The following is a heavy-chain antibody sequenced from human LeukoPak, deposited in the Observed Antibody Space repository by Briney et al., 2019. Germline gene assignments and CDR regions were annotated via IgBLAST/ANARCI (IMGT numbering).Heavy chain of an antibody. D-gene: IGHD3-10*01. V-gene: IGHV4-4*07. CDR1: GGSIGSYY. J-gene: IGHJ4*02. CDR3: ASWGFGELSGFDY. Sequence: SETLSLTCTVSGGSIGSYYWSWIRQPAGKGLEWIGRIYTSGSTNYNPSLKSRVTMSVDTSKNQFSLKLSSVTAADTAVYYCASWGFGELSGFDYWGQGTLVTVSS. CDR2: IYTSGST.